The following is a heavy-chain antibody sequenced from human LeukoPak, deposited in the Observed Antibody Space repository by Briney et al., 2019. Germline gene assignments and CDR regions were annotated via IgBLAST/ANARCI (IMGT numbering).Heavy chain of an antibody. CDR3: ALEGYCRDTSCPADI. Sequence: GESPKISCKGSGYNFASYCIGWVRQLPGKGLEWMGIICPGDSDTKYSPSFQGLVTISADKSINTAYLQWSNLKASDTAMYYCALEGYCRDTSCPADIWGQGTVVTVSS. J-gene: IGHJ3*02. V-gene: IGHV5-51*01. CDR2: ICPGDSDT. CDR1: GYNFASYC. D-gene: IGHD2-2*01.